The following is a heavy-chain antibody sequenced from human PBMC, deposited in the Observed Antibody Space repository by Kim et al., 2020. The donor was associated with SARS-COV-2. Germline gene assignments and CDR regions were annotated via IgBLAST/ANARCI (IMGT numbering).Heavy chain of an antibody. CDR2: INAGNGNT. J-gene: IGHJ6*02. CDR3: ARWRATTYYYYGMDV. V-gene: IGHV1-3*01. CDR1: GYTFTSYA. Sequence: ASVKVSCKASGYTFTSYAMHWVRQAPGQRLEWMGWINAGNGNTKYSQKFQGRVTITRDTSASTAYMELSSLRSEDTAVYYCARWRATTYYYYGMDVWGQGTTVTVSS.